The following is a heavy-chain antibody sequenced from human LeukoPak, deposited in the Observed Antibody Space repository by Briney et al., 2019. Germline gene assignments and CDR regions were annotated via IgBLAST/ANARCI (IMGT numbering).Heavy chain of an antibody. CDR3: AKDRTSYPLGEVDY. CDR1: GFTFDDYA. D-gene: IGHD1-14*01. J-gene: IGHJ4*02. CDR2: ISWNSGSI. Sequence: PGGSLRLSCAASGFTFDDYAMHWVRQAPGKGLEWVSGISWNSGSIGYADSVKGRFTISRDNAKNSLYLQMNSLRAEDTALYYCAKDRTSYPLGEVDYWGQGTLVTVSS. V-gene: IGHV3-9*01.